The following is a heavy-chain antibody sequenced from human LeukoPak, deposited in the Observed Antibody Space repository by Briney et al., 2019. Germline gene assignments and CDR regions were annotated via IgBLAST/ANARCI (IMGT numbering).Heavy chain of an antibody. D-gene: IGHD3-22*01. CDR3: AKSTYYYDSSGYFHDAFDI. CDR1: GFTFSSYA. CDR2: ISYDGSNK. Sequence: GRSLRLSCAASGFTFSSYAMHWVRQAPGKGLEWVAVISYDGSNKYYADSVKGRFTISRDNSKNTLYLQMNSLRAEDTVVYYCAKSTYYYDSSGYFHDAFDIWGQGTMVTVSS. V-gene: IGHV3-30*07. J-gene: IGHJ3*02.